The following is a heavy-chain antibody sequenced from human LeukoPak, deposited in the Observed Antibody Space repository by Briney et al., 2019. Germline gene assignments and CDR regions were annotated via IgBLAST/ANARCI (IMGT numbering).Heavy chain of an antibody. Sequence: GGSLRLSCAASGFTFSSYSMNWVRQAPGKGLEWVSSISSSSSYIYCADSVKGRFTISRDNAKNSLYLQMNSLRAEDTAVYYCARGGIFGVVPHDYWGQGTLVTVSS. J-gene: IGHJ4*02. CDR2: ISSSSSYI. CDR1: GFTFSSYS. D-gene: IGHD3-3*01. V-gene: IGHV3-21*01. CDR3: ARGGIFGVVPHDY.